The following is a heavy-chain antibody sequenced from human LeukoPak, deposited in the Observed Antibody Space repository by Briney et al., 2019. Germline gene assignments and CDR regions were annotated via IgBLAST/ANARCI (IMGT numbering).Heavy chain of an antibody. CDR3: ATPGQGFWYFDL. CDR2: IKQDGSEK. V-gene: IGHV3-7*01. CDR1: GITLSNYG. J-gene: IGHJ2*01. Sequence: GGSLRLSCAVSGITLSNYGMSWVRQAPGKGLEWVANIKQDGSEKYYVDSVKGRFTISRDNAKNSLYLQMNSLRAEDTAVYYCATPGQGFWYFDLWGRGTLVTVSS.